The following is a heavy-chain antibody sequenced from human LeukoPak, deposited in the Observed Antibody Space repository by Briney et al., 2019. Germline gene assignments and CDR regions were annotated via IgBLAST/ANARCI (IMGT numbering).Heavy chain of an antibody. CDR1: GGSISRYY. Sequence: PSETLSLTCTVSGGSISRYYWSWIRQPAGKGLQWIGRIYGSGSTTYNPSLKSRLTMSVDTSKNQFSLKLSSVTAADTAVYYCARGRYYYDSSWDYWGQGTLVTVSS. CDR2: IYGSGST. V-gene: IGHV4-4*07. D-gene: IGHD3-22*01. J-gene: IGHJ4*02. CDR3: ARGRYYYDSSWDY.